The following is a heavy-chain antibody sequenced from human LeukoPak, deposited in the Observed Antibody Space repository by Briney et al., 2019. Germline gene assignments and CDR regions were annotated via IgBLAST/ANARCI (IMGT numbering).Heavy chain of an antibody. CDR1: GYTFAGYW. J-gene: IGHJ4*02. CDR2: IYPDDSKT. CDR3: ARRGVYATSPFDY. D-gene: IGHD2-8*01. V-gene: IGHV5-51*01. Sequence: GESLKISCKGSGYTFAGYWIGWVRQMPGKGLEWMGIIYPDDSKTIYSPSFQGQVTISADKSISTAYLQWSSLKASDAAMYYCARRGVYATSPFDYWGQGTLVTVSS.